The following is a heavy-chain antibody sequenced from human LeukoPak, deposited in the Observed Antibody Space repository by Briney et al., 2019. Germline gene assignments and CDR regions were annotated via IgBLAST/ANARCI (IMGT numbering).Heavy chain of an antibody. Sequence: SQTLSLTCTVSGGSISSGDYYWSWLRQPPGRGLEWIGYIYYSGSTYYNPSLKSRVTISVDTSKNQFSLKLSSVTAADTAVYYCAREQALYSNYGVYYYYGMDVWGQGTTVTVSS. D-gene: IGHD4-11*01. CDR3: AREQALYSNYGVYYYYGMDV. CDR2: IYYSGST. J-gene: IGHJ6*02. CDR1: GGSISSGDYY. V-gene: IGHV4-30-4*01.